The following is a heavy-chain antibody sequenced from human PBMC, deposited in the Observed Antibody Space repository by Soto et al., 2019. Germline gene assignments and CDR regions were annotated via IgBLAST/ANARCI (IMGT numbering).Heavy chain of an antibody. CDR2: IYWDDDK. CDR3: AHRPAPYGSGSYFDY. D-gene: IGHD3-10*01. Sequence: ASGPTLVNPTQTLTLTCTFSGFSLSTSGVGVGWIRQPPGKALEWLALIYWDDDKRYSPSLSSRVTITKDTSKNQVVLTMTNTDPVDTATYYCAHRPAPYGSGSYFDYWGQGTLVTVSS. CDR1: GFSLSTSGVG. V-gene: IGHV2-5*02. J-gene: IGHJ4*02.